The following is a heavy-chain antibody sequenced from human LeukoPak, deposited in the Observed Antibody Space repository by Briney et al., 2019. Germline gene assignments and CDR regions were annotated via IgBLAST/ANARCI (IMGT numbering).Heavy chain of an antibody. J-gene: IGHJ4*02. CDR3: ARGGYDSSGYYWDYFDY. V-gene: IGHV1-2*02. Sequence: VASVKVSCKASGYTFTGYYMHWVRQAPGQGLEWMGWINPNSGGTNYAQKFQGRVTMTRDTSISTAYMELSRLRSDDTAVYYCARGGYDSSGYYWDYFDYWGQGTLVTVSS. D-gene: IGHD3-22*01. CDR1: GYTFTGYY. CDR2: INPNSGGT.